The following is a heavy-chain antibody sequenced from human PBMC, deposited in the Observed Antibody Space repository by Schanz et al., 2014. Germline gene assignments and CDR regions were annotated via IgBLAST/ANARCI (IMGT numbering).Heavy chain of an antibody. CDR1: GFTFSGSA. D-gene: IGHD4-17*01. V-gene: IGHV3-74*01. CDR2: TSNDGSFT. Sequence: EVQLVESGGGLVQPGGSLKLSCAASGFTFSGSAMHWVRQAPGKGLVWVSRTSNDGSFTTFADSVKGRFTISRDNAKNTLYLQMNSLRAEDTAVYYCVRDTDYHFDYWGQGTLVTVSS. J-gene: IGHJ4*02. CDR3: VRDTDYHFDY.